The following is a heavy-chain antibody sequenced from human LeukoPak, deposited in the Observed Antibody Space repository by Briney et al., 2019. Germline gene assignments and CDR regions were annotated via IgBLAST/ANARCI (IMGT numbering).Heavy chain of an antibody. J-gene: IGHJ4*02. Sequence: PSETLSLTCAVSGGSISSFYWSWVRQPPGKGLEWVGYISYGGGTTYNPSLKRRVSMSIDTSKNQFSLRLSSVTAADTALYYCARMGDTSGYFYYFDYWGQGTLVTVSS. D-gene: IGHD3-22*01. CDR2: ISYGGGT. CDR3: ARMGDTSGYFYYFDY. CDR1: GGSISSFY. V-gene: IGHV4-59*08.